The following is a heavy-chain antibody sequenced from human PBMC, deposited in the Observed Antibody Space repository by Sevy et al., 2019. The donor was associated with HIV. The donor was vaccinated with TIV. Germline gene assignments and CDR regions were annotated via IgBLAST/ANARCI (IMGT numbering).Heavy chain of an antibody. CDR2: ISWDGGST. CDR3: AQEFVYGKNSSGWYVDYYGMDV. CDR1: GFTFDDYT. Sequence: GGSLRLSCAASGFTFDDYTMHWVRQAPGKGLEWVSLISWDGGSTYYADSVKGRFTISRDNSKNSLYLQMNSLRTEDTALYYCAQEFVYGKNSSGWYVDYYGMDVWGQGTTVTVSS. D-gene: IGHD6-19*01. V-gene: IGHV3-43*01. J-gene: IGHJ6*02.